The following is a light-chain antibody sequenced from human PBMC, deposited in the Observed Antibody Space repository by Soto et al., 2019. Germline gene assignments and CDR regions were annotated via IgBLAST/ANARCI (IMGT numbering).Light chain of an antibody. CDR3: SVWDANLSAWV. J-gene: IGLJ3*02. Sequence: QSVLTQPPSASGTPGQRVTISCSGSSSNIGKNYVYWYQQLPGRAPKLLIYRNTRRPSGVPDQFSGSKSGTSASLAISGLRSEDEADYYCSVWDANLSAWVFGGGTKLTVL. V-gene: IGLV1-47*01. CDR1: SSNIGKNY. CDR2: RNT.